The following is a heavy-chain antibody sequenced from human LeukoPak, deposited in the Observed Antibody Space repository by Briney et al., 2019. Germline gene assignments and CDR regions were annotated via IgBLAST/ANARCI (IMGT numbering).Heavy chain of an antibody. Sequence: PSETLSLTCTVSGGSISSYYWSWIRQPPGKGLEWIGYIYYNGRTTYNPSLSSRVTISVDMSKNQFPLKLSSVSAADTAIYYCARHGGTVAVNDAFDVWGQGTVVTVSS. J-gene: IGHJ3*01. V-gene: IGHV4-59*08. CDR2: IYYNGRT. CDR1: GGSISSYY. D-gene: IGHD1-1*01. CDR3: ARHGGTVAVNDAFDV.